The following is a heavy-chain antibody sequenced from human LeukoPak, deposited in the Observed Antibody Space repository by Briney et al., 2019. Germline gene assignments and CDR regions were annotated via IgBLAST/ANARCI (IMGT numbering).Heavy chain of an antibody. D-gene: IGHD3-22*01. J-gene: IGHJ5*01. Sequence: ASVKVSCKASGYTITGYYMHWVRQAPGQGLEWMGRINPNSGGTNYAQKFQGRVTMTRDTSISTAYMDLRSLGFDDTAVYYCARDKAFLGYYDTSGYFQQWFDSWGQGTLVTVSS. V-gene: IGHV1-2*06. CDR3: ARDKAFLGYYDTSGYFQQWFDS. CDR2: INPNSGGT. CDR1: GYTITGYY.